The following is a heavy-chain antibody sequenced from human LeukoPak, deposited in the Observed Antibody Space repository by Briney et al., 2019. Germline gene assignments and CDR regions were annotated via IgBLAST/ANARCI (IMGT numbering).Heavy chain of an antibody. CDR2: FYPGGSDT. J-gene: IGHJ4*02. Sequence: GESLKISCKGSGYNFTSYWIGWVRQMPGKGLEWMGIFYPGGSDTRYSPSFQGQVTISADRSITTAYLQWSSLKASDTAMYYCARPGHSSGHFDYWGQGTLVTVSS. D-gene: IGHD6-19*01. V-gene: IGHV5-51*01. CDR1: GYNFTSYW. CDR3: ARPGHSSGHFDY.